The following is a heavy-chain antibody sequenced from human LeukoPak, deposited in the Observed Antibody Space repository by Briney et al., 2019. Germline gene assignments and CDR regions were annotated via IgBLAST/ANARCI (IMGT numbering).Heavy chain of an antibody. CDR3: ARGDSSGYFDY. CDR1: GFTFSSYG. CDR2: IWYDGSNK. V-gene: IGHV3-33*01. J-gene: IGHJ4*02. D-gene: IGHD3-22*01. Sequence: PGGSLRLSCAASGFTFSSYGMHWVRQAPGKGLEWMAVIWYDGSNKYYADSVKGRFTISRDNSKNTLYLQMNSLRAEDTAVYYCARGDSSGYFDYWGQGTLVTVSS.